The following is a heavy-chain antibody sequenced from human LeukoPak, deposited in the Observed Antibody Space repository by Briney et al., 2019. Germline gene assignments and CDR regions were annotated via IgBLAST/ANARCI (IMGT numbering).Heavy chain of an antibody. CDR2: MNSNSGNT. Sequence: WXRQXTXQXLEWMGXMNSNSGNTGYAQKFQGRVTMTRNTSISTAYMELSSLGSEDTAVYYCARWTYSSGLLSGFDYWGQGTLVTVSS. D-gene: IGHD6-19*01. V-gene: IGHV1-8*01. CDR3: ARWTYSSGLLSGFDY. J-gene: IGHJ4*02.